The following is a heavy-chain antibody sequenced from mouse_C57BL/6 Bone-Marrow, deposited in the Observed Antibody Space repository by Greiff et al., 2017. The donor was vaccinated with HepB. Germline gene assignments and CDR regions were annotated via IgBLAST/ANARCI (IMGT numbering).Heavy chain of an antibody. V-gene: IGHV1-72*01. Sequence: QVQLQQPGAELVKPGASVKLSCKASGYTFTSYWMHWVKQRPGRGLEWIGRIDPNSGGTKYTEKFKSKATLTVDKPSSTAYMQLSSLTSEDSAVYYCARQGVVATGYWYFDVWGTGTTVTVSS. CDR2: IDPNSGGT. CDR1: GYTFTSYW. J-gene: IGHJ1*03. D-gene: IGHD1-1*01. CDR3: ARQGVVATGYWYFDV.